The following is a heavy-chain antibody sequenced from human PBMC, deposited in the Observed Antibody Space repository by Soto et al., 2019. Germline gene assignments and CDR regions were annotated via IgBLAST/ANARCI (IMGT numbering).Heavy chain of an antibody. CDR1: GGTISSYY. J-gene: IGHJ4*02. CDR3: AREGIRDYGDYYIIDS. V-gene: IGHV4-59*01. D-gene: IGHD4-17*01. CDR2: VYNSGST. Sequence: SLTLRLTCTGAGGTISSYYWRWSRQHPGKGLEWIGYVYNSGSTYYNPSLKSRVTISLDTSKNQFSLYLNSMTAADTAVYFCAREGIRDYGDYYIIDSWGQGNLVTVSS.